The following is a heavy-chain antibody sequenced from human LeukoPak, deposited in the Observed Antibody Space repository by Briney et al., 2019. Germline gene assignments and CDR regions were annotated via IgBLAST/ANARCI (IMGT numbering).Heavy chain of an antibody. CDR2: INAGNGNT. V-gene: IGHV1-3*01. Sequence: ASVKVSCKASGYTFTSYAMHWVRQAPGQRLEWMGWINAGNGNTKYSQKFQGRVTITRDTSASTAYMELSSLRSEDTAVYYCAREGQWLVYNWFDPWGQGTLVTVSS. D-gene: IGHD6-19*01. CDR1: GYTFTSYA. J-gene: IGHJ5*02. CDR3: AREGQWLVYNWFDP.